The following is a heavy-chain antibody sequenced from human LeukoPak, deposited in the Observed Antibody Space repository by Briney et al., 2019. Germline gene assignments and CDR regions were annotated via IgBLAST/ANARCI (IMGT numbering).Heavy chain of an antibody. D-gene: IGHD2-2*01. CDR1: GYTFSDYY. Sequence: GASVKVSCKTSGYTFSDYYIHWVRQAPGQGLEWMGWVSAYNGDTNCAQKFQGRVTMTTDTSTTTAYMDLKNARSDDTAIYYCARMNCSSVSCSDFDSWGQGTLVTVSS. J-gene: IGHJ4*02. CDR3: ARMNCSSVSCSDFDS. V-gene: IGHV1-18*04. CDR2: VSAYNGDT.